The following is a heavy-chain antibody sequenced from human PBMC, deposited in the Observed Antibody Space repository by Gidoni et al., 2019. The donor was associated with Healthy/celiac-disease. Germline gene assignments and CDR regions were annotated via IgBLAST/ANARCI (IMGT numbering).Heavy chain of an antibody. Sequence: QVQLQQWGAGLLKPSETLSLTCAVYGGSFSGYYWSWIRQPPGKGLEWIGEINHSGSTNYNPSLKSRVTISVVTSKNQFSLKLSSVTAADTAVYYCARGSPAFRYYYGMDVWGQGTTVTVSS. CDR1: GGSFSGYY. CDR2: INHSGST. CDR3: ARGSPAFRYYYGMDV. V-gene: IGHV4-34*01. J-gene: IGHJ6*02. D-gene: IGHD2-2*01.